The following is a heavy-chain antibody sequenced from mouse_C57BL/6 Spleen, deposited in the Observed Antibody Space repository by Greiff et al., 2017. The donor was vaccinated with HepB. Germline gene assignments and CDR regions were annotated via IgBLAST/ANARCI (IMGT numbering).Heavy chain of an antibody. CDR1: GYAFSSYW. J-gene: IGHJ4*01. Sequence: VKLVESGAELVKPGASVKISCKASGYAFSSYWMNWVKQRPGKGLEWIGQIYPGDGDTNYNGKFKGKATLTADKSSSTAYMQLSSLTSEDSAVYFCARSREYYAMDYWGQGTSVTVSS. CDR2: IYPGDGDT. V-gene: IGHV1-80*01. CDR3: ARSREYYAMDY.